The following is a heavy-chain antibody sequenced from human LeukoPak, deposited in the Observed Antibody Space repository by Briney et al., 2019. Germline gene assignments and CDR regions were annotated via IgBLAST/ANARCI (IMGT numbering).Heavy chain of an antibody. V-gene: IGHV3-30-3*01. CDR1: GFTFSSYA. D-gene: IGHD4-17*01. J-gene: IGHJ4*02. Sequence: GGSLRLSCAASGFTFSSYAMHWVRQAPGKGLEWVAVISYDGSNKYYADSVKGRFTISRDNSKNTLYLQMNSLRAEDTAVYYCASLLRATVTTGDYWGQGTLDTVSS. CDR3: ASLLRATVTTGDY. CDR2: ISYDGSNK.